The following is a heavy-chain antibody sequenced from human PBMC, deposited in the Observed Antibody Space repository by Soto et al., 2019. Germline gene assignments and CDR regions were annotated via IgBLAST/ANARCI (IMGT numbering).Heavy chain of an antibody. CDR2: MNTNSGNT. CDR1: GYTFTNYN. J-gene: IGHJ4*02. V-gene: IGHV1-8*01. D-gene: IGHD6-6*01. Sequence: QVQLVQSGAEVKKPGASLKVSCKTSGYTFTNYNINWVRQATGQGLEWMGWMNTNSGNTGYAQKFQGRVTMTRNTSITTAYMDLSSLSSGDTAVYYCARAEPYRTSSPFDYWGQGTLVTVSS. CDR3: ARAEPYRTSSPFDY.